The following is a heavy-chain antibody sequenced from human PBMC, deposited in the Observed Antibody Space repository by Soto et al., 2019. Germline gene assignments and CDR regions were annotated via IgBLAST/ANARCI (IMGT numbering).Heavy chain of an antibody. CDR1: GFTFSNYA. CDR3: AKDQGSSWYEIDY. D-gene: IGHD6-13*01. J-gene: IGHJ4*02. V-gene: IGHV3-23*01. Sequence: PGGSLRLSCAASGFTFSNYAVTWVRQAPGKGLEWVSTISGSGGSTYYADSVKGRFTISRDNSKNTLYLQMNSLRAEDTAVYYCAKDQGSSWYEIDYWGQGTLVTASS. CDR2: ISGSGGST.